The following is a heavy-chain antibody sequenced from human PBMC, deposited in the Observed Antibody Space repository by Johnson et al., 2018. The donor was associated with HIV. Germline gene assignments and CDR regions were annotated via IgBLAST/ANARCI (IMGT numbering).Heavy chain of an antibody. CDR1: ASGSAFTFSAFA. D-gene: IGHD2-8*01. CDR3: AKAFWVYDILRGNRTDAFDI. J-gene: IGHJ3*02. V-gene: IGHV3-23*04. CDR2: ISDSGGNT. Sequence: EVQVVESGGGFVQPGGSLRLSCAASASGSAFTFSAFAMSWVRQAPGKGLECVSSISDSGGNTYYADSVKGRFTISRANSKNTLSLQMNSLRAEDTAVYFCAKAFWVYDILRGNRTDAFDIWGQGTMVAVSS.